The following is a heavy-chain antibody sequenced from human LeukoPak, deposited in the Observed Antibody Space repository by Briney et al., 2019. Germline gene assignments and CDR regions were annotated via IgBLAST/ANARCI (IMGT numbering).Heavy chain of an antibody. Sequence: SGTLSLTCAVSGGSISSSNWWSWVRQPPGKGLEWIGEIYHSGSTNYNPSLKSRVTISVDESKNQFPLKLISVSAADTAVYYCARDPGAPYYYYGMDVWGQGTTVTVSS. CDR1: GGSISSSNW. D-gene: IGHD7-27*01. CDR2: IYHSGST. J-gene: IGHJ6*02. CDR3: ARDPGAPYYYYGMDV. V-gene: IGHV4-4*02.